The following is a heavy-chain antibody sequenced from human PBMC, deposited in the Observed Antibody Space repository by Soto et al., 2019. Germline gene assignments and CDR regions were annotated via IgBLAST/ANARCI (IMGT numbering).Heavy chain of an antibody. V-gene: IGHV3-73*02. D-gene: IGHD1-1*01. CDR2: IRSKALSYAT. J-gene: IGHJ6*02. CDR3: LRASWNYYYYGMDI. Sequence: EVQLVESGGGLVQPGGSLKLSCAASGFTFSDSAMHWVRQASGKGLEWVGRIRSKALSYATAYAASVQGRFTISRDDSGNMAYLQMNILKTEDTAVYYCLRASWNYYYYGMDIWGQGTTVTVSS. CDR1: GFTFSDSA.